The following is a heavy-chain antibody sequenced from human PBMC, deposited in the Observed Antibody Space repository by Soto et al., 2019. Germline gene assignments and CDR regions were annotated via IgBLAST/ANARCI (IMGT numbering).Heavy chain of an antibody. CDR1: GITFSSHS. J-gene: IGHJ4*02. CDR2: ISSSSSSI. Sequence: GGSLRLSCAASGITFSSHSMNWVRQAPGKGLEWVSYISSSSSSIYYADSVKGRFTISRDNAKKSLYLQMNSLRDEDTAVYYCARGSWYGGYDYFDYWGQGTLVTVSS. CDR3: ARGSWYGGYDYFDY. V-gene: IGHV3-48*02. D-gene: IGHD6-13*01.